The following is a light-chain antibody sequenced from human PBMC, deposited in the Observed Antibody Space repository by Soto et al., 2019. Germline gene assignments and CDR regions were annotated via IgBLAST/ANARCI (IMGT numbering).Light chain of an antibody. V-gene: IGKV1-39*01. CDR1: QSISTY. CDR2: AAS. Sequence: DSQMTQSPSSLSASVGDSVTITCRASQSISTYLNWYQQKPGAAPRLLIYAASTLQSGVPSRFSGSGSGTEFTLTINSLQAEDFATYYCQQSASTGFFGPGTRVDV. CDR3: QQSASTGF. J-gene: IGKJ3*01.